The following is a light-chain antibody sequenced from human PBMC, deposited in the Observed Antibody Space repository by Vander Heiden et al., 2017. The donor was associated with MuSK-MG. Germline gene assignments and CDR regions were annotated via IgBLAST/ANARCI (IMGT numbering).Light chain of an antibody. CDR3: QQYNNWASWT. CDR1: QSVSSN. J-gene: IGKJ1*01. CDR2: GAS. V-gene: IGKV3-15*01. Sequence: ETVMTQSPATLSGSPGEGATLSCRASQSVSSNLAWYQPIPGQAPRLVIYGASTMATCIPARFSGGGFGTDFTLTISSRQSEDFAVYYCQQYNNWASWTFGQGTKVEIK.